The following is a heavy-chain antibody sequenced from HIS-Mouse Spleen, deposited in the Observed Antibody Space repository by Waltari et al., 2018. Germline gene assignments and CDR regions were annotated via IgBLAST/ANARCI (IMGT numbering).Heavy chain of an antibody. CDR3: AREIPYSSSWYDWYFDL. D-gene: IGHD6-13*01. V-gene: IGHV4-39*07. CDR1: GGSISSSRYY. J-gene: IGHJ2*01. Sequence: QLPLQESGPGLVKPSETLSLTCTVSGGSISSSRYYRGWIRQPPGKGLEWIGSIYYSGSTYYNPSLKSRVTISVDTSKNQFSLKLSSVTAADTAVYYCAREIPYSSSWYDWYFDLWGRGTLVTVSS. CDR2: IYYSGST.